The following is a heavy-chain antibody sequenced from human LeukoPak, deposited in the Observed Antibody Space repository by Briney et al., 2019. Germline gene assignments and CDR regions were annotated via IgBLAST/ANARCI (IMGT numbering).Heavy chain of an antibody. J-gene: IGHJ4*02. D-gene: IGHD3-22*01. CDR1: GGSISSGGYS. CDR3: ARGRDANYYDSSGFDY. CDR2: IYHSGST. V-gene: IGHV4-30-2*01. Sequence: SQTLSLTCAVSGGSISSGGYSWSWIRQPPGKGLEWIGYIYHSGSTYYNPSLKSRVTISVDTSRNQFSLKLSSVTAPDTAVYYCARGRDANYYDSSGFDYWGQGTLVTVSS.